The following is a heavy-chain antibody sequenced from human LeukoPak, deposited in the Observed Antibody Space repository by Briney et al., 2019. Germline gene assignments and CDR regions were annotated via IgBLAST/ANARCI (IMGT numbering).Heavy chain of an antibody. CDR2: ISWNSGSI. CDR1: GFTFDDYA. CDR3: AREGYYDSSGYYYGY. J-gene: IGHJ4*02. D-gene: IGHD3-22*01. Sequence: GGSLRLSCAASGFTFDDYAMHWVRHAPGKGLEWVSGISWNSGSIGYADSVKGRFTISRDNAKNSLYLQMNSLRAEDTAVYYCAREGYYDSSGYYYGYWGQGTLVTVSS. V-gene: IGHV3-9*01.